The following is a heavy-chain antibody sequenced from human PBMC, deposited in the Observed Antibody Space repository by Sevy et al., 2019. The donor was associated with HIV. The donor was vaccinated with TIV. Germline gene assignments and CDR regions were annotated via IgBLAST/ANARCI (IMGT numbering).Heavy chain of an antibody. D-gene: IGHD3-16*01. CDR3: AGGTWGGNWFDP. CDR1: GGSISSYY. J-gene: IGHJ5*02. CDR2: IYYSGST. Sequence: SETLSLTCTVSGGSISSYYWSWIRQPPGKGLEWIGYIYYSGSTNYNPSLKSRVTISVDTSKNQFSLKLSSVTAADTAVYYCAGGTWGGNWFDPWGQGTLVTVSS. V-gene: IGHV4-59*01.